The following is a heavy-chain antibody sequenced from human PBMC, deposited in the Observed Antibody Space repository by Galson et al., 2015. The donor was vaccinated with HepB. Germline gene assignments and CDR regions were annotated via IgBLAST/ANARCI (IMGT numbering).Heavy chain of an antibody. CDR2: IYSGGRT. CDR1: GFIVSTNY. CDR3: ARETQFRYFDWFIDY. J-gene: IGHJ4*02. Sequence: LRLSCAASGFIVSTNYMSWVRQAPGKGLEWVSVIYSGGRTYYADSVKGRFTISRDDSKNTLYLQMNSLRAEDTAVYYCARETQFRYFDWFIDYWGQGTLVSVSS. V-gene: IGHV3-53*01. D-gene: IGHD3-9*01.